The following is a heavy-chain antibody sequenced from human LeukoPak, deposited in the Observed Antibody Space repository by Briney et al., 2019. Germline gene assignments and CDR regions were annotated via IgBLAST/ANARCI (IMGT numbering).Heavy chain of an antibody. CDR2: INHSGST. CDR3: ARGRDWFDP. J-gene: IGHJ5*02. CDR1: GFTFSSYA. V-gene: IGHV4-34*01. Sequence: SGGSLRLSCAASGFTFSSYAMSWIRQPPGKGLEWVGEINHSGSTNYNPSLKSRVTISVDTSKNQFSLKLSSVTAADTAVYYCARGRDWFDPWGQGTLVTVSS.